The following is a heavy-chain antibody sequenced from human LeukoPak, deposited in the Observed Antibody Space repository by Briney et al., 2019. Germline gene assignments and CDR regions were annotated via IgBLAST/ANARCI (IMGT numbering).Heavy chain of an antibody. D-gene: IGHD3-22*01. Sequence: GGSLRLSCAASGFTFSSYAMSWVRQAPGKGLEWVSAISGSGGSTYYADSVKGRFTISRDNSKNTLYLQMSSLRAEDTAVYYCAKEGGRYYDSSGYDYWGQGTLVTVSS. CDR3: AKEGGRYYDSSGYDY. V-gene: IGHV3-23*01. CDR1: GFTFSSYA. CDR2: ISGSGGST. J-gene: IGHJ4*02.